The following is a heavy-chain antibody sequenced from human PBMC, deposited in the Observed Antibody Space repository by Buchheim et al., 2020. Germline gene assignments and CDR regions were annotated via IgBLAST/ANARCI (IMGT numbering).Heavy chain of an antibody. Sequence: QVQLVQSEAEMKKPGASVKVSCKASGYTFMDYYMHWVRQAPGQGPEWMGWINPKSGGTFLARKFQGSVSMTWDTSINTAYMYLSRLRSADTAVYYCARGGCSGSNCYRYNWFDPWGQGTL. CDR3: ARGGCSGSNCYRYNWFDP. V-gene: IGHV1-2*04. D-gene: IGHD2-15*01. CDR2: INPKSGGT. CDR1: GYTFMDYY. J-gene: IGHJ5*02.